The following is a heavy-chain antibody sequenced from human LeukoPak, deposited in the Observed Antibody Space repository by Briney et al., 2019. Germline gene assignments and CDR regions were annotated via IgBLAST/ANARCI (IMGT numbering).Heavy chain of an antibody. V-gene: IGHV4-34*01. Sequence: PSETLSLTCTVSGGSISSYYWSWIRQPPGKGLEWIGEINQSGSTKYNPSLKSRVTISIDTSKNQFSLKLSSVTAADTAVYYCAYSTVVTRGYYWGQGTLVTVSS. CDR3: AYSTVVTRGYY. D-gene: IGHD4-23*01. CDR1: GGSISSYY. J-gene: IGHJ4*02. CDR2: INQSGST.